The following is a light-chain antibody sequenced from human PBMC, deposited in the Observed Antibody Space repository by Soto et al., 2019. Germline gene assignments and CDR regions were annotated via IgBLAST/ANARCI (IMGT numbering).Light chain of an antibody. CDR1: SSDIGGYNF. J-gene: IGLJ3*02. Sequence: QSALTQPASVSGSPGQSITISCTGTSSDIGGYNFVSWYQQHPGKAPKLMIYDVTNRPPGLSVRFSGSKSGNTASLTISGLQAEDEADYYCSSYTTSSTLVFGGGTKLTVL. CDR2: DVT. V-gene: IGLV2-14*03. CDR3: SSYTTSSTLV.